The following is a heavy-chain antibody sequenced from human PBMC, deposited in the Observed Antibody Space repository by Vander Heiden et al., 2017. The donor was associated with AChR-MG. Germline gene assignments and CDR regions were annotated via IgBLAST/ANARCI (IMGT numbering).Heavy chain of an antibody. CDR2: INHSEST. CDR1: GGSFSGYY. Sequence: QVQLQQWGAGLLTPSETLSLTCAVYGGSFSGYYCPRIRQPPGKGLEWSGEINHSESTNYNPSLKSRVTISVDTSKNQFSLKLSSVTAADTAVYYCARGIPYYYDSSGYSDYYYYGMDVWGQGTTVTVSS. V-gene: IGHV4-34*01. CDR3: ARGIPYYYDSSGYSDYYYYGMDV. J-gene: IGHJ6*02. D-gene: IGHD3-22*01.